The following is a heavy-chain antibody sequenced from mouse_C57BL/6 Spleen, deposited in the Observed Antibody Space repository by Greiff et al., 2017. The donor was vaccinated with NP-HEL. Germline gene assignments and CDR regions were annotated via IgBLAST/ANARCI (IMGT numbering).Heavy chain of an antibody. D-gene: IGHD1-1*02. CDR1: GYTFTSYW. Sequence: QVQLKQPGAELVKPGASVKLSCKASGYTFTSYWMHWAKQRPGQGLEWIGMIHPNSGSTNYNEKFKSKATLTVDKSSSTAYMQLSSLTSEDSAVYYCARKAYGGNYVGYDAMDYWGQGTSVTVSS. CDR3: ARKAYGGNYVGYDAMDY. J-gene: IGHJ4*01. V-gene: IGHV1-64*01. CDR2: IHPNSGST.